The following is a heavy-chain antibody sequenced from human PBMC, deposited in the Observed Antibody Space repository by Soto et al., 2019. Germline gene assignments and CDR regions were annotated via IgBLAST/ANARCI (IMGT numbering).Heavy chain of an antibody. CDR3: ARENLVEGGGYFYY. CDR1: GGSISSYY. D-gene: IGHD1-26*01. Sequence: QVQLQESGPGLVKPSETLSLTCTVSGGSISSYYWSWIRQPPGKGLEWIGYIYYSGSTNYNPSLKSPVPISVPTSKTDRSLRLSSGTAADPAVYDCARENLVEGGGYFYYWGQGALVPVSS. V-gene: IGHV4-59*01. CDR2: IYYSGST. J-gene: IGHJ4*02.